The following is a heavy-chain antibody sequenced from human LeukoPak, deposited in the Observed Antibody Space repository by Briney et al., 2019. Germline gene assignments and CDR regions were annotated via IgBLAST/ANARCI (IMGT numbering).Heavy chain of an antibody. CDR3: ARDRSGSGYYGTHFDY. CDR1: GYTFTSYG. CDR2: ISAYNGNT. Sequence: ASVKVSCKASGYTFTSYGISWVRQAPGQGLEGMGWISAYNGNTNYAQKFQGRVTITADESTSTAYMELSNLRSEDTAVYYCARDRSGSGYYGTHFDYWGQGTLVTVSS. V-gene: IGHV1-18*01. D-gene: IGHD3-22*01. J-gene: IGHJ4*02.